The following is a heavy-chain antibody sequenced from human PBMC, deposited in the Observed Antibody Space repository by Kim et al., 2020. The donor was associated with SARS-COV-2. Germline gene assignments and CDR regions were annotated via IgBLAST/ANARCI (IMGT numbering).Heavy chain of an antibody. Sequence: KYSQKFQGRVTITRDTSASTAYMELSSLRSEDTAVYYCAGTGSSKGDFDYWGQGTLVTVSS. CDR3: AGTGSSKGDFDY. V-gene: IGHV1-3*01. D-gene: IGHD3-9*01. J-gene: IGHJ4*02.